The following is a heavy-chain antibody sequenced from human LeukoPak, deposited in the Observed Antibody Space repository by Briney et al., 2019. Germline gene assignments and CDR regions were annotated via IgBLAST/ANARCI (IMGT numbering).Heavy chain of an antibody. Sequence: PGGSLRLSCAASGFTFSSYSMNWVRQAPGKGLEWVSYISSSSTIYYADSVKGRFTISRDNAKNSLYLQMNSLRAEDTAVYYCANLFGESDYWGQGTLVTVSS. CDR1: GFTFSSYS. CDR2: ISSSSTI. D-gene: IGHD3-10*02. CDR3: ANLFGESDY. V-gene: IGHV3-48*01. J-gene: IGHJ4*02.